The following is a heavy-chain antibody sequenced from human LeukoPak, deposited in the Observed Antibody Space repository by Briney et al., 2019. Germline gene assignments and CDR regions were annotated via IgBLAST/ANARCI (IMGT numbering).Heavy chain of an antibody. CDR3: ARDGWPAFDY. CDR1: GDSVSSHGAA. D-gene: IGHD2-15*01. J-gene: IGHJ4*02. V-gene: IGHV6-1*01. CDR2: TFYRAKWYN. Sequence: SQTLSLTSAISGDSVSSHGAAWNWIRQSPSSGLEWLGRTFYRAKWYNDYAVSVKSRITINPDTSNNQFSLQLNSETPDDTAVYYCARDGWPAFDYWGQGTLVTVSS.